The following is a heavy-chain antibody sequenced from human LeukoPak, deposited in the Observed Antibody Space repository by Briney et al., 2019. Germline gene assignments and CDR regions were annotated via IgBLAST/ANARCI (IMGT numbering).Heavy chain of an antibody. D-gene: IGHD2-2*01. J-gene: IGHJ5*02. CDR1: GGTFSSYA. CDR2: IIPTFGTA. V-gene: IGHV1-69*13. CDR3: ARAVVVPAANNWFDP. Sequence: SVKVSCKASGGTFSSYAISWVRQAPGQGLEWMGGIIPTFGTANYAQKFQGRVTITADESTSTAYMELSSLRSEDTAVYYCARAVVVPAANNWFDPWGQGTLVTVSS.